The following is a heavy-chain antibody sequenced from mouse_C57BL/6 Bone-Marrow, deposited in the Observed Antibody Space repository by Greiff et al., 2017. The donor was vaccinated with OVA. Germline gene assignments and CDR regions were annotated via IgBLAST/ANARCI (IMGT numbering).Heavy chain of an antibody. CDR1: GYTFTSYW. J-gene: IGHJ4*01. D-gene: IGHD2-3*01. V-gene: IGHV1-52*01. CDR2: IDPSDSET. Sequence: VQLQQPGAELVRPGSSVKLSCKASGYTFTSYWMHWVKQRPIQGLEWIGNIDPSDSETHYNQKFKDKATLTVDKSSSTAYMQLSSLTSEDSAVYYCARCGDDYWKNAMDYWGQGTSVTVSS. CDR3: ARCGDDYWKNAMDY.